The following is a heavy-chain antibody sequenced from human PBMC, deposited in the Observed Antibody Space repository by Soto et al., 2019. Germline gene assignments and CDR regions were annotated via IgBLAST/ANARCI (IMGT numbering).Heavy chain of an antibody. D-gene: IGHD6-6*01. CDR3: ASGFIAARPAHYFDY. J-gene: IGHJ4*02. CDR1: GFTVSSNY. Sequence: GGSLRLSCAASGFTVSSNYMSWVRQAPGKGLEWVSVIYSGGSTYYADSVKGRFTISRDNSKNTLYLQMNSLRAEDTAVYYCASGFIAARPAHYFDYWGQGTLVTVSS. V-gene: IGHV3-66*01. CDR2: IYSGGST.